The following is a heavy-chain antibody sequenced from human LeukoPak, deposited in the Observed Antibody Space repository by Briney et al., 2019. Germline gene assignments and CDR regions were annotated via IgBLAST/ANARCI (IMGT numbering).Heavy chain of an antibody. CDR3: AKDRSWHGLEC. CDR1: GFSFNTLG. CDR2: ITYDGSTK. D-gene: IGHD2/OR15-2a*01. V-gene: IGHV3-30*13. Sequence: GGSLRLSCEASGFSFNTLGMHWVRQAPGKGLEWATLITYDGSTKYYADSVKGRFTISRDNSKNRLYLQMDSLRGEDTAVYYCAKDRSWHGLECWGQGALVTVSS. J-gene: IGHJ4*02.